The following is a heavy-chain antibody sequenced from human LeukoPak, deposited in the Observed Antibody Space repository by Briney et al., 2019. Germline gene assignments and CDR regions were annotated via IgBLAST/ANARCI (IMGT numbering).Heavy chain of an antibody. Sequence: ASVKVSCKASGYTFTAYYMHWVRQAPGQGLEWMGWINPNNGDTNYAQKFQGRVTMTRDTSISTAYMELSSLRSEDTAVYYCARDWPYYDIFAQYGMDVWGQGTTVTVSS. V-gene: IGHV1-2*02. D-gene: IGHD3-9*01. J-gene: IGHJ6*02. CDR3: ARDWPYYDIFAQYGMDV. CDR1: GYTFTAYY. CDR2: INPNNGDT.